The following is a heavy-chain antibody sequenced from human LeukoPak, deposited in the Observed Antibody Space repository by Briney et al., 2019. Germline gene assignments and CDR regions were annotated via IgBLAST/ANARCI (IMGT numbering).Heavy chain of an antibody. CDR2: MNPNSGNT. CDR1: GCTFTSYD. CDR3: ARGPSRSSGWYYYYYYYMDV. V-gene: IGHV1-8*01. D-gene: IGHD6-19*01. Sequence: GASVKVSCKASGCTFTSYDTNWVRQATGQGLEWMGWMNPNSGNTGYAQKFQGRVTMTRNTSISTAYMELSSLRSEDTAVYYCARGPSRSSGWYYYYYYYMDVWGKGTTVTVSS. J-gene: IGHJ6*03.